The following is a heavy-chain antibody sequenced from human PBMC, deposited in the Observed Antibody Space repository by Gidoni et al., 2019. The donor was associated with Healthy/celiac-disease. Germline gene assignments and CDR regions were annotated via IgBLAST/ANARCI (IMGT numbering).Heavy chain of an antibody. V-gene: IGHV3-13*01. CDR2: IGTAGDT. D-gene: IGHD3-22*01. CDR3: ARALSYYYDSSGYQRYWYFDL. Sequence: EVQLVESGGGLVQPGGSLRLSCAASGFTFSSYDMHWVRQATGKGLEWVSAIGTAGDTYYPGSVKGRFTISRENAKNSLYLKMNSLRAGDTAVYYCARALSYYYDSSGYQRYWYFDLWGRGTLVTVSS. J-gene: IGHJ2*01. CDR1: GFTFSSYD.